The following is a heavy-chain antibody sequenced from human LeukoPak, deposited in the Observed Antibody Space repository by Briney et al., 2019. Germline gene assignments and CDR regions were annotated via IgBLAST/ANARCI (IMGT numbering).Heavy chain of an antibody. V-gene: IGHV3-21*01. D-gene: IGHD3-3*01. CDR1: GFTFSSYR. CDR3: ARDSTEWLFFDY. J-gene: IGHJ4*02. CDR2: ISSSSSYI. Sequence: GGSLRLSCAASGFTFSSYRMNWVRQAPGKGLEWVSSISSSSSYIYYADSVKGRFTISRDNAKNSLYLQMNSLRAEDTAVYYCARDSTEWLFFDYWGQGTLVTASS.